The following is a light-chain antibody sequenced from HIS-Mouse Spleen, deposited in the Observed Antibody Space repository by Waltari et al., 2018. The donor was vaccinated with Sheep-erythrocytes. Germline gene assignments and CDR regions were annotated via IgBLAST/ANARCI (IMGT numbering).Light chain of an antibody. CDR1: SSDAGGYND. Sequence: QSALTQPRSVSGSPGQSVTISCTGTSSDAGGYNDVSWYQQHTGKAPKLMIYDVSKRPSGVPDRFSGSKSGNTASLTISGLQAEDEADYYCCSYAGSYNHVFATGTKVTVL. CDR2: DVS. V-gene: IGLV2-11*01. CDR3: CSYAGSYNHV. J-gene: IGLJ1*01.